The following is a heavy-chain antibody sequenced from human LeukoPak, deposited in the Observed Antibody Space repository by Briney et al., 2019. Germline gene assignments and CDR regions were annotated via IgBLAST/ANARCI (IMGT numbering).Heavy chain of an antibody. CDR2: INTDASGT. CDR3: AKDTDPDYYGSGSYDY. D-gene: IGHD3-10*01. CDR1: GFTFSNYW. V-gene: IGHV3-74*01. Sequence: PGGSLRLSCAASGFTFSNYWMQWVRQVPGKGLMWVSQINTDASGTTYADSVKGRFTISRDNAKNTLYLQMNSLRAEDTAVYYCAKDTDPDYYGSGSYDYWGRGTLVTVSS. J-gene: IGHJ4*02.